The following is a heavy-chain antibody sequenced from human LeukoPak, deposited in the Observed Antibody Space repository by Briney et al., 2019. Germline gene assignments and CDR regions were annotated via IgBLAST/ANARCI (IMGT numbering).Heavy chain of an antibody. V-gene: IGHV3-53*01. Sequence: GGSLRLSCAASGFTVSSNYMSWVRQAPGKGLEWVSVIYSGGSTYYADSVKGRFTISRDNSKNTLYLQMNSLRAEDTAVYYCAKDRAAAAEGYFDYWGQGTLVTVSS. J-gene: IGHJ4*02. CDR2: IYSGGST. CDR1: GFTVSSNY. CDR3: AKDRAAAAEGYFDY. D-gene: IGHD6-13*01.